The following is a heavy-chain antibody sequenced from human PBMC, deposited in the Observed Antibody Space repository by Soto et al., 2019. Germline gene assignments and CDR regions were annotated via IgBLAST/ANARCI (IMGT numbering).Heavy chain of an antibody. Sequence: PSETLSLTCTVSGASMSSGGYYWTWIRQSPGKGLEWIGYIYYSGSTYYNPSLESRVAISLDTSRSQFSLTLHSVTAADTAIYYCARDRQHNCFDPWGQGTLVTVSS. CDR2: IYYSGST. J-gene: IGHJ5*02. V-gene: IGHV4-31*03. CDR1: GASMSSGGYY. D-gene: IGHD6-6*01. CDR3: ARDRQHNCFDP.